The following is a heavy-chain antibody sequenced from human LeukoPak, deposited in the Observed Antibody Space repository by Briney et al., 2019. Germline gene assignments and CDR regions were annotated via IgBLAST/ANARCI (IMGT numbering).Heavy chain of an antibody. Sequence: GGSLRLSCAVSGITLSNYGMSWVRQAPGKGLEWVAGISDSGGNTKYAVSVKGRFTISRDNSKNTLYLQMNSLRAEDTAIYYCAKAKSVWGDFDCWGQGTLVTVSS. V-gene: IGHV3-23*01. J-gene: IGHJ4*02. CDR1: GITLSNYG. D-gene: IGHD5/OR15-5a*01. CDR2: ISDSGGNT. CDR3: AKAKSVWGDFDC.